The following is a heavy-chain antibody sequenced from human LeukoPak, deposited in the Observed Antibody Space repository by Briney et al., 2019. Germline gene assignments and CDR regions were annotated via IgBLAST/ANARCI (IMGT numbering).Heavy chain of an antibody. CDR1: GFTFSNYA. V-gene: IGHV3-23*01. Sequence: GRSLRLSCATSGFTFSNYAVSWVSQAPGKGLEWVSSISGSGGTTYYADSVKGRFTISRDNSKNTLYLQMNSLRAEDTAVYYCAKDPYRASSGLVDYWGQGTLVTVSS. CDR2: ISGSGGTT. J-gene: IGHJ4*02. D-gene: IGHD5-12*01. CDR3: AKDPYRASSGLVDY.